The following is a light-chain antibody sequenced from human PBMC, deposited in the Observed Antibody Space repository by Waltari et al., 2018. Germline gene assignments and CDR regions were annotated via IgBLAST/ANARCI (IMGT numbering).Light chain of an antibody. J-gene: IGLJ1*01. CDR1: SSNIGVGYG. CDR3: QSYDISLRGFYV. V-gene: IGLV1-40*01. CDR2: DNT. Sequence: QSVLPQPHSLYGAAGRRVTISCNGRSSNIGVGYGVKWYQQFPGTAPKLLIYDNTNRPSGVPARFSGSKSGTSASLAITGLQAEDEADYYCQSYDISLRGFYVFGTGTAVTV.